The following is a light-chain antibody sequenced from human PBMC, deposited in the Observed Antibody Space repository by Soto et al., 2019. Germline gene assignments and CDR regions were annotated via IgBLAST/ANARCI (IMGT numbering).Light chain of an antibody. J-gene: IGKJ1*01. V-gene: IGKV1-27*01. CDR3: QKYNGAPPWT. Sequence: DIQMTQSPSSLSASVGDRVTITCRASQGISNYLAWYQQKPGKVPKVLIYAAFTLQSGVPSRFSGSGAGTDFTLTISSLQPEDVATYYCQKYNGAPPWTFGQGTKVEIK. CDR1: QGISNY. CDR2: AAF.